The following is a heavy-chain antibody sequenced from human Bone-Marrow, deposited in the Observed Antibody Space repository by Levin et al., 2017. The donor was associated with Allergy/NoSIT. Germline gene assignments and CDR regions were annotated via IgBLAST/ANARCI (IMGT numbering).Heavy chain of an antibody. CDR3: ARDVLPNGSRAFDI. Sequence: GSLRLSCAASGFTFSAFGFHWVRQAPGKGLEWLAIVSYDGSYIYYAESVKGRFIISRDNSKNTVYLQTNSLTADDTAVYYCARDVLPNGSRAFDIWGQGTLVTVSS. D-gene: IGHD3-10*01. CDR2: VSYDGSYI. V-gene: IGHV3-33*05. CDR1: GFTFSAFG. J-gene: IGHJ3*02.